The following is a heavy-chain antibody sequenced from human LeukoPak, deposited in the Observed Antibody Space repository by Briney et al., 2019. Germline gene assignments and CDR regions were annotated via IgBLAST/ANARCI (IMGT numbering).Heavy chain of an antibody. J-gene: IGHJ6*04. CDR1: GFTFSSYS. V-gene: IGHV3-21*01. CDR3: AELGITMIGGV. Sequence: GGSLRLSCAGSGFTFSSYSMNWVRQAPGKGLEWVSSISTSSSYIYYADSVKGRFTISRDNAKNSLYLQMNSLRAEDTAVYYCAELGITMIGGVWGKGTTVTISS. CDR2: ISTSSSYI. D-gene: IGHD3-10*02.